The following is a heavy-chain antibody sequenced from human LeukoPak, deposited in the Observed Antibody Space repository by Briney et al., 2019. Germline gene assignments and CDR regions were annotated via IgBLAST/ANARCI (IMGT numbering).Heavy chain of an antibody. CDR3: ARGGAARLHFQN. V-gene: IGHV4-30-4*01. Sequence: SETLSLTCTVSGGSISSGDYYWSWIRQPLGKGLEWIGYIYYSGSTYYNPSLKSRVTISVDTSKNQFSLKLSSVTAADTAVYYCARGGAARLHFQNWGQGTTVTVSS. D-gene: IGHD6-6*01. J-gene: IGHJ6*02. CDR2: IYYSGST. CDR1: GGSISSGDYY.